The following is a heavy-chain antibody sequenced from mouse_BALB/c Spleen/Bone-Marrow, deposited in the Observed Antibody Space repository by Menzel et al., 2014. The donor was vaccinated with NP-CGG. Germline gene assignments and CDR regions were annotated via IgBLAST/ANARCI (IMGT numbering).Heavy chain of an antibody. Sequence: EVKLVESGGGLVQPGGSRKLSCAASGFTFSDYGMAWVRRAPGKGPEWVAFISNLAYSIYYADTVTGRFTISRENAKNTLYLEMSSLRSEDTAMYYRARDHDYEGFAYWGQGTLVTVSA. J-gene: IGHJ3*01. CDR1: GFTFSDYG. V-gene: IGHV5-15*02. CDR2: ISNLAYSI. D-gene: IGHD2-4*01. CDR3: ARDHDYEGFAY.